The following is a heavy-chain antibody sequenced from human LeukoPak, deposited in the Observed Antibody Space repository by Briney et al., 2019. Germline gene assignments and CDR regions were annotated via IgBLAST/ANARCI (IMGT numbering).Heavy chain of an antibody. CDR2: ITDSRGDT. CDR3: AKDRNSCGSGGSDY. J-gene: IGHJ4*02. V-gene: IGHV3-23*01. Sequence: GGSLRLSCAASGFTFSNYAMSWVRQAPGKGLEWVSTITDSRGDTNYAASVRGRFTISRDNSKNTLFLQMNSLRADDTAVYYCAKDRNSCGSGGSDYWGQGTLVTVSS. D-gene: IGHD3-10*01. CDR1: GFTFSNYA.